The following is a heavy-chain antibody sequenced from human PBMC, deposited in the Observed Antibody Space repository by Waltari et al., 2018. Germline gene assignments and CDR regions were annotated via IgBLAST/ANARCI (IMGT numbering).Heavy chain of an antibody. CDR1: GFTFSRYD. CDR3: AEAGLYVRDYYYDYTMGV. V-gene: IGHV3-23*01. D-gene: IGHD3-10*02. Sequence: EVQLLESGGGLVQTGGSLRPSCAASGFTFSRYDMSWVRQAPGKGLEWVSSISGSGAAIFYADSVKGRFTISRDNSKNTVYLQMISLRAEDTAVYYCAEAGLYVRDYYYDYTMGVWGQGTTVTVSS. J-gene: IGHJ6*02. CDR2: ISGSGAAI.